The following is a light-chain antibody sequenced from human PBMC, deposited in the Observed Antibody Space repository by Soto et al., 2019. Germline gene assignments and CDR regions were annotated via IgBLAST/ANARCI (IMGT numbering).Light chain of an antibody. V-gene: IGKV3-20*01. CDR2: GAS. CDR3: QQYGSSPPVT. J-gene: IGKJ3*01. Sequence: EIVLTQSPGTLSLSPGERATLSCRGSQSVTGSYLAWYQQKPGQAPRLLIYGASSRASGIPDRFSGSGSGTDYTLTISRLEPEDFAVYYCQQYGSSPPVTFGPGTKVDMK. CDR1: QSVTGSY.